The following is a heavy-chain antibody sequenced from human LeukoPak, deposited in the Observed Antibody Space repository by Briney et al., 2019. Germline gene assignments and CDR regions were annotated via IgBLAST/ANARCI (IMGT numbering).Heavy chain of an antibody. J-gene: IGHJ5*02. CDR3: ASTRSSGWYGNWFDP. Sequence: GGSLRLSCTVSGFSFSTYGMHWVRQAPGKGLEWVAVISFDGRHKYYADSVKGRFTIFRDNSKNTLYLQMNSLRAEDTAVYYCASTRSSGWYGNWFDPWGQGTLVTVSS. V-gene: IGHV3-30*03. CDR1: GFSFSTYG. D-gene: IGHD6-19*01. CDR2: ISFDGRHK.